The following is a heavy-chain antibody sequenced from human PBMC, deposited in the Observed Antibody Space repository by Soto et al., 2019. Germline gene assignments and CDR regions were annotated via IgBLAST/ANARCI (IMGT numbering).Heavy chain of an antibody. D-gene: IGHD3-3*01. J-gene: IGHJ6*02. V-gene: IGHV1-46*03. CDR2: INPSGGST. CDR1: GYTFTSYY. Sequence: GASVKVSCKASGYTFTSYYMHWVRQAPGQGLEWMGIINPSGGSTSYAQKFQGRVTMTRDTSTSTVYMELSSLRSEDTAVYYCARDRVNYDFWSGYYAQRLMDVWGQGTTVTVSS. CDR3: ARDRVNYDFWSGYYAQRLMDV.